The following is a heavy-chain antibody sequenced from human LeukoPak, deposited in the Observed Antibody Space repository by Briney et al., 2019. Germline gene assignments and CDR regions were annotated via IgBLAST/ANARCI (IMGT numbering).Heavy chain of an antibody. D-gene: IGHD6-13*01. J-gene: IGHJ3*02. CDR1: GFTFSSYG. CDR2: IWYDGSNK. V-gene: IGHV3-30*02. Sequence: PGGSLRLSCAASGFTFSSYGMHWVRQAPGKGLEWVAVIWYDGSNKYYADSVKGRFTISRDNSKNTLYLQMNSLRAEDTAVYYCAKDPQAYSSSWYSAFDIWGQGTMVTVSS. CDR3: AKDPQAYSSSWYSAFDI.